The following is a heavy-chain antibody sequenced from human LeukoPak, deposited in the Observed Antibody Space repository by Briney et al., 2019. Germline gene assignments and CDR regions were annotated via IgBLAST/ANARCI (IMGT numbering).Heavy chain of an antibody. Sequence: SETLSLTCTVSGGSISSGGYSWSWIRQPPGKGLEWIGYIYHSGSTYYNPSLKSRVTISVDRSKNQFSLQLNSVTPEDTAVYYCARGRDDYSSSLDYWGQGTLVTVSS. J-gene: IGHJ4*02. D-gene: IGHD6-6*01. CDR3: ARGRDDYSSSLDY. CDR2: IYHSGST. V-gene: IGHV4-30-2*01. CDR1: GGSISSGGYS.